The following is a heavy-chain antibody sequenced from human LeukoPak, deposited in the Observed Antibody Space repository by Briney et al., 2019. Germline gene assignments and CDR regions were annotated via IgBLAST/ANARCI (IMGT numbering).Heavy chain of an antibody. V-gene: IGHV3-30*02. CDR1: GFTFSTYG. D-gene: IGHD2-2*01. Sequence: GGSLRLSCSASGFTFSTYGMHWVRQAPGKGLEWVAFIRYDGSDKYYADSVKGRFTISRDNSKNTVYLQMNSLRVEDTAVYSCATGIVVVPAFDYWGQGTLVTVSS. CDR2: IRYDGSDK. CDR3: ATGIVVVPAFDY. J-gene: IGHJ4*02.